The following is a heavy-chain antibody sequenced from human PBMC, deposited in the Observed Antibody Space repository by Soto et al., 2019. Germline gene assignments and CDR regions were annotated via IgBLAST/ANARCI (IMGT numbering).Heavy chain of an antibody. CDR2: ISSSGSTI. D-gene: IGHD3-22*01. CDR3: ARDSGYYYDSSGYRGTLPSDY. J-gene: IGHJ4*02. V-gene: IGHV3-48*03. CDR1: GFTFSSYE. Sequence: GSLRLSCAASGFTFSSYEMNWVRQAPGKGLEWVSYISSSGSTIYYADSVKGRFTISRDNAKNSLYLQMNSLRAEDTAVYYCARDSGYYYDSSGYRGTLPSDYWGQGXLVTVHS.